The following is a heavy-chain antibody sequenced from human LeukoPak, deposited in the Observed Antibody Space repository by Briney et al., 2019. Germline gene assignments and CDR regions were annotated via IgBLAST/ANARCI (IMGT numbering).Heavy chain of an antibody. Sequence: ASVKVSCKASGYTFTSYDINWVRQATGQGLEWMGWMNPNSGNTGYAQKFQGRVTIARNTSISTAYMELSSLRSEDTAVYYCASNPAGNWFDPWGQGTLVTVSS. CDR2: MNPNSGNT. J-gene: IGHJ5*02. V-gene: IGHV1-8*03. CDR1: GYTFTSYD. CDR3: ASNPAGNWFDP.